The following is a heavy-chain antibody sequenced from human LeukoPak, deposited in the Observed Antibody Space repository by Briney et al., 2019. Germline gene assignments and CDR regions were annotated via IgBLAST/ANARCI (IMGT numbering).Heavy chain of an antibody. J-gene: IGHJ4*02. CDR1: GGSISSYY. D-gene: IGHD6-19*01. Sequence: SETLSLTCTVSGGSISSYYWSWIRQPAGKGLEWIGRIYTSGSTNYNPSLKSRVTISVDTSKNQFSLKLSSVTASDTAGYYCARGSYRYSSGWYNYWGQGTLVTVSS. CDR3: ARGSYRYSSGWYNY. CDR2: IYTSGST. V-gene: IGHV4-4*07.